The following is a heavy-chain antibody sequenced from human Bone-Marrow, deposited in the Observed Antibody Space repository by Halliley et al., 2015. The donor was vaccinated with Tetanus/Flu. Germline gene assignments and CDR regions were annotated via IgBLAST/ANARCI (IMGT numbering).Heavy chain of an antibody. D-gene: IGHD2-8*01. V-gene: IGHV3-30*07. J-gene: IGHJ4*02. Sequence: KFYADSVKGRCTISRDNLKNTLYLQMSSLGAEDTALYYCARAIPTGFCTNGICLQYYFDYWGQGALVTVSS. CDR3: ARAIPTGFCTNGICLQYYFDY. CDR2: K.